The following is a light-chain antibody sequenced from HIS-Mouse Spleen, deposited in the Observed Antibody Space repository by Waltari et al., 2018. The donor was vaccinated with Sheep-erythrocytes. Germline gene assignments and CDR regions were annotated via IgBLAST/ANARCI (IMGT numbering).Light chain of an antibody. J-gene: IGLJ1*01. Sequence: QSALTQPRPVSGSPGQSVTISCTGTSSDVRGYNYVSWYQQHPGKAPKRMIYDVSKRPSGVPDRFSGSKSGNTASLTISGLQAEDEADYYCCSYAGSYNHVFATGTKVTVL. CDR2: DVS. CDR3: CSYAGSYNHV. CDR1: SSDVRGYNY. V-gene: IGLV2-11*01.